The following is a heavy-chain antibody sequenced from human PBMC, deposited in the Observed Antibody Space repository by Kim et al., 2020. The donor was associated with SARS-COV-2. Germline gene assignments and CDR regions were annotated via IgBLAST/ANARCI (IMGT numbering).Heavy chain of an antibody. CDR2: ISYDGSNK. D-gene: IGHD1-26*01. Sequence: GGSLRLSCAASGFTFSSYGMHWVRQAPGKGLEWVAVISYDGSNKYYADSVKGRFTISRDNSKNTLYLQMNSLRAEDTAVYYCARGRGKYSGSYFDYWGQGTLVTVSS. CDR1: GFTFSSYG. CDR3: ARGRGKYSGSYFDY. V-gene: IGHV3-33*05. J-gene: IGHJ4*02.